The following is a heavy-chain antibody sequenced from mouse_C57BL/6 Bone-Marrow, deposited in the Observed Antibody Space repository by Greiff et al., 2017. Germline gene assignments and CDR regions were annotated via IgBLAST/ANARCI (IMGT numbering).Heavy chain of an antibody. CDR1: GYAFSSSW. V-gene: IGHV1-82*01. Sequence: VQLQQSGPELVKPGASVKISCKASGYAFSSSWMNWVKQRPGKGLEWIGRIYPGDGDTNYNGKFKGTATLTADKSSSTAYMQLSSLTSEDCAVYFCARMGYYYGSSRFYWYFDVWGTGTTVTVSS. CDR2: IYPGDGDT. D-gene: IGHD1-1*01. J-gene: IGHJ1*03. CDR3: ARMGYYYGSSRFYWYFDV.